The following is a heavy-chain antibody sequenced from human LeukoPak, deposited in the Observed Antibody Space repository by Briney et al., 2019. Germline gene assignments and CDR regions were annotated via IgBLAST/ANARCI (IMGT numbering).Heavy chain of an antibody. D-gene: IGHD3-22*01. CDR3: ARSSVLYYYDSSADAFDI. CDR2: IYYTGST. CDR1: GASISGSGYY. V-gene: IGHV4-39*07. Sequence: SETLSLTCAVSGASISGSGYYLGWIRQPPGKGLEWIGNIYYTGSTYYNASLQSRVTISLDTSKNQFSLKLSSVTAADTAVYYCARSSVLYYYDSSADAFDIWGQGTMVTVSS. J-gene: IGHJ3*02.